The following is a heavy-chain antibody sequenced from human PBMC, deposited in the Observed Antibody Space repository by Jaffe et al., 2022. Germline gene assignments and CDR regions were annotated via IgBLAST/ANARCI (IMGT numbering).Heavy chain of an antibody. J-gene: IGHJ4*02. CDR2: IRSKAYGGTT. Sequence: EVQLVESGGGLVQPGRSLRLSCTASGFTFGDYAMSWFRQAPGKGLEWVGFIRSKAYGGTTEYAASVKGRFTISRDDSKSIAYLQMNSLKTEDTAVYYCTRAITTVTTARFDYWGQGTLVTVSS. D-gene: IGHD4-17*01. CDR3: TRAITTVTTARFDY. V-gene: IGHV3-49*03. CDR1: GFTFGDYA.